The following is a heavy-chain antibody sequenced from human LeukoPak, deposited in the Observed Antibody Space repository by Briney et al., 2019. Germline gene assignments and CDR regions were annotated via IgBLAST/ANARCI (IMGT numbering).Heavy chain of an antibody. CDR3: ARDYSGSYTH. V-gene: IGHV1-2*06. CDR2: IHPNSGDT. D-gene: IGHD1-26*01. Sequence: GASVKVSCKASGYGFTDYYIHWVRQAPGQGLEWVGLIHPNSGDTFYAQKFRGRVTMTRDTSINTAYMELDRLTSDDTAVYYCARDYSGSYTHWAQGTLVTVSS. CDR1: GYGFTDYY. J-gene: IGHJ4*02.